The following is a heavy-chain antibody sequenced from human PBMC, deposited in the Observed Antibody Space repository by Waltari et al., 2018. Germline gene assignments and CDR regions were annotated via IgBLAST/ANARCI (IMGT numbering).Heavy chain of an antibody. CDR3: ARDEGGQYQGDFDY. V-gene: IGHV3-21*01. CDR2: ISSRRTDI. J-gene: IGHJ4*02. Sequence: EVQLVESGGGLVKPGGSLRLSCAASGFIFNTFAMNWVRQAPGKGLGWVSSISSRRTDIYYADSVKGRFTISRDNARSSRFLQMNSLRAKDTAVYYCARDEGGQYQGDFDYWGQGTLVSVSS. CDR1: GFIFNTFA. D-gene: IGHD3-16*01.